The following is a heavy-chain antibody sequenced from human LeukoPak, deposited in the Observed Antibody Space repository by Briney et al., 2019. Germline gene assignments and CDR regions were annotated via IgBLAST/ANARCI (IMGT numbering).Heavy chain of an antibody. CDR1: GGSISSSSYY. CDR3: ARRGSGRGNWFDP. Sequence: SSETLSLTCTVSGGSISSSSYYWGWIRQPPGKGLEWIGSIYYSGSTYYNPSLKSRVTISVDTSKNQFSLKLSSVTAADTAVYYCARRGSGRGNWFDPWGQGTLVTVSS. D-gene: IGHD3-10*01. J-gene: IGHJ5*02. CDR2: IYYSGST. V-gene: IGHV4-39*01.